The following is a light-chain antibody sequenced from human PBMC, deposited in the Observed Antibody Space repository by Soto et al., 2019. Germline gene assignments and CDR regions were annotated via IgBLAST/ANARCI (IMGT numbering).Light chain of an antibody. CDR1: SSDVGGYNY. V-gene: IGLV2-14*01. CDR2: EVS. CDR3: SSYTTNSTPYV. J-gene: IGLJ1*01. Sequence: ALTQPASVSGSPGQSITISCTGSSSDVGGYNYVSWYQQHPGKAPKLIIYEVSNRPSGVSNRFSGSKSGNTASLTISGLQAEDEADYYCSSYTTNSTPYVFGTGTKVTVL.